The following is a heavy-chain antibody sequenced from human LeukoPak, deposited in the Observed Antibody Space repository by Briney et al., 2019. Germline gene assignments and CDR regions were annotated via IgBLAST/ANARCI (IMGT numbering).Heavy chain of an antibody. V-gene: IGHV3-74*01. CDR1: GFTLRSYW. D-gene: IGHD3-3*01. CDR2: INSDGSST. CDR3: ARAVRAHPPADF. Sequence: PGGSLRLSCAASGFTLRSYWMHWVRQAPGKGLVWVSRINSDGSSTSYADSVKGRSSISRDNAKNTLYLHMSSLRAEDTGVYYCARAVRAHPPADFWGQGTLVTVSS. J-gene: IGHJ4*02.